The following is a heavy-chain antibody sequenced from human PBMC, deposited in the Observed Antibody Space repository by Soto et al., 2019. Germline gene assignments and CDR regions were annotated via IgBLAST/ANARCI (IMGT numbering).Heavy chain of an antibody. J-gene: IGHJ5*02. V-gene: IGHV3-23*01. CDR1: GFIFSSHA. CDR2: VRGSGASV. Sequence: GGSLRLSCEGSGFIFSSHAMSWVRQAPGKGLEWVSSVRGSGASVHLPDFLKGRFSSSRDNSKNTVYLELNNLRVDDTAVYHCAKDLPLWSGYSFSENHWGQGTLVTVSS. D-gene: IGHD3-3*01. CDR3: AKDLPLWSGYSFSENH.